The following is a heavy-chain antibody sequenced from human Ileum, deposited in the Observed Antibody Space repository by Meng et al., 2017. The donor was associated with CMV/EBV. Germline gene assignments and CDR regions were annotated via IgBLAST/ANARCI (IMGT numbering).Heavy chain of an antibody. CDR2: ISIYNGNT. CDR3: ARDSSDDYFDF. CDR1: GYTFSSHG. J-gene: IGHJ4*02. V-gene: IGHV1-18*01. D-gene: IGHD2-21*02. Sequence: QVQLVQSGAEVRKPGAFVRVSCETSGYTFSSHGINWVRQAPGQGLEWVAWISIYNGNTDYAEKVRGRVTLTTDTSRNTVYMDLRSLRSDDTAVYYCARDSSDDYFDFWGQGTLVTVAS.